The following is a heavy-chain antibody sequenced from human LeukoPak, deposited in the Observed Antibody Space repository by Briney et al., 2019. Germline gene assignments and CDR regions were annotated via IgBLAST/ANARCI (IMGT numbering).Heavy chain of an antibody. V-gene: IGHV4-34*01. J-gene: IGHJ4*02. CDR1: GGSFSGYY. Sequence: SETLFLTCAVYGGSFSGYYWSWLRQPPGKGLEWLGEINHSGSTNYNPSLKSRVTISVDASKNQFSLKLSSVTAADTAVYYCALLYGSGSYYNLRGDYWGQGTLVTVSS. D-gene: IGHD3-10*01. CDR2: INHSGST. CDR3: ALLYGSGSYYNLRGDY.